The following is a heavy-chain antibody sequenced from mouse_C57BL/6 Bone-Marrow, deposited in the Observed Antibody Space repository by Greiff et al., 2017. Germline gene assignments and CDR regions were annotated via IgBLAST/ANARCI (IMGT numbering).Heavy chain of an antibody. D-gene: IGHD2-12*01. CDR2: IHPNSGST. CDR3: ATYYTYWYFDV. J-gene: IGHJ1*03. Sequence: VQLQQPGAELVKPGASVKLSCKASGYTFTSYWMHWVKQRPGQGLEWIGMIHPNSGSTNYNEKFKSKATLTVDKTSSTAYMQLSSLTSEDSAVYYCATYYTYWYFDVWGTGTTVTVSS. CDR1: GYTFTSYW. V-gene: IGHV1-64*01.